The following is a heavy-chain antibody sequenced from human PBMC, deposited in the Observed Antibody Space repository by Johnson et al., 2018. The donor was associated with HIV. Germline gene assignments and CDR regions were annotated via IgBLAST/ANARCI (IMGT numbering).Heavy chain of an antibody. Sequence: QVQLVESGGGVVQPGRSLRLSCVASGFTFSSYAMHWVRQAPGKGLEWGTVISYDGNNKYYEDSVKGRFTISRDNSKNTLYLQMNSLRAEDTAVYYCARDPMVRGAGGFDIWGQGTMVTVSS. J-gene: IGHJ3*02. D-gene: IGHD3-10*01. CDR3: ARDPMVRGAGGFDI. CDR1: GFTFSSYA. V-gene: IGHV3-30-3*01. CDR2: ISYDGNNK.